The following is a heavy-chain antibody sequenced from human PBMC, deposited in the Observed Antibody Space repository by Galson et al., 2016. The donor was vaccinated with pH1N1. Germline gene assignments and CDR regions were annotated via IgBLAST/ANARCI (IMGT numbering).Heavy chain of an antibody. Sequence: SVKVSCKAAGYSVTRYYMHWVRQAPGQGLEWMGIIDPSDGTTTYSQKFQGRLSLTRDTSTNSVDMELRNLRPEDSAIYFCTRRYYFDYWGQGTLVTVSS. CDR2: IDPSDGTT. J-gene: IGHJ4*02. CDR3: TRRYYFDY. V-gene: IGHV1-46*01. CDR1: GYSVTRYY.